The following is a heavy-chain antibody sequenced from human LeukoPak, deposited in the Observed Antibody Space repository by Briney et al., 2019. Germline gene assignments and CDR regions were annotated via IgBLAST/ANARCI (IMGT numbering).Heavy chain of an antibody. CDR2: ISSGSGYK. Sequence: GGSLRLSCAASGFTFSNAWMTWVRQAPGKGLEWVSYISSGSGYKYYADSVKGRFTISRDNAKNSLYLQMNSLRAEDTAVYYCAREGAVGGRSDAHFDTWGQGTLVTVSS. J-gene: IGHJ4*02. CDR3: AREGAVGGRSDAHFDT. CDR1: GFTFSNAW. V-gene: IGHV3-21*01. D-gene: IGHD6-19*01.